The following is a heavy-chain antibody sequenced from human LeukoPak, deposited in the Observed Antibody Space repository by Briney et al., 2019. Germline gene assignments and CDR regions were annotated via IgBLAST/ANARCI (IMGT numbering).Heavy chain of an antibody. CDR3: ASLPGGYCSTTSCYRKDFDY. D-gene: IGHD2-2*01. CDR1: GFTFGRYS. V-gene: IGHV3-21*01. CDR2: ISDSGTYI. J-gene: IGHJ4*02. Sequence: GESLRLSCAASGFTFGRYSMNWVRQAPGKGLERVSSISDSGTYIYYADSVKGRFTISRDNAKNLLYLQMNSLRAEDTAVYYCASLPGGYCSTTSCYRKDFDYWGQGTLVTVSS.